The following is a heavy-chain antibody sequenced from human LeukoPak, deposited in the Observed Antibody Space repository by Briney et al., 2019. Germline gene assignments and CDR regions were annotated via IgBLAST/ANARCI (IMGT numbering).Heavy chain of an antibody. Sequence: PGGSLRLSCSASGFIFSPYAMHWVRQAPGKGLEYVSSISSEGKTTYYADSVKGRFTISRDNSKNTLYLQMNSLRAEDTAVYYCAREGPRGNSQFDYWGQGTLVTVSS. CDR2: ISSEGKTT. V-gene: IGHV3-64*04. CDR1: GFIFSPYA. J-gene: IGHJ4*02. D-gene: IGHD2/OR15-2a*01. CDR3: AREGPRGNSQFDY.